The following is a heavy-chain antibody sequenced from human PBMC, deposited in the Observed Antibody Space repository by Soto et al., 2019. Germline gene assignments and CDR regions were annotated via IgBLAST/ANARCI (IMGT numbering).Heavy chain of an antibody. V-gene: IGHV3-30*18. Sequence: GGSLRLSCAASGFTFSSYGMHWVRQAPGKGLEWVAVISYDGSNKYYADSVKGRFTISRDNSKNTLYLQMNSLRAEDTAVYYCAKAPADGSGKDPNWFDPWGKGTLVTVSS. CDR2: ISYDGSNK. J-gene: IGHJ5*02. CDR3: AKAPADGSGKDPNWFDP. CDR1: GFTFSSYG. D-gene: IGHD3-10*01.